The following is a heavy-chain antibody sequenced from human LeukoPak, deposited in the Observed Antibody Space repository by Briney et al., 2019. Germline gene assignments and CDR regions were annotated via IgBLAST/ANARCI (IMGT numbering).Heavy chain of an antibody. D-gene: IGHD3-16*01. V-gene: IGHV4-39*07. J-gene: IGHJ4*02. Sequence: SETLSLTCIVSGGSISSISSNNYHWGWIRQPPGKGLEWIGSIYYSGSTYYNPSLKSRVTISADTSKNQFSLKLSSVTAADTAVYYCAREEPRWGQVSNWGQGTLVTVSS. CDR2: IYYSGST. CDR3: AREEPRWGQVSN. CDR1: GGSISSISSNNYH.